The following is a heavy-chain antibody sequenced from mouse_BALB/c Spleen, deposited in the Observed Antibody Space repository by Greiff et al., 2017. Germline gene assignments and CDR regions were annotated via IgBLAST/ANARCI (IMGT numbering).Heavy chain of an antibody. D-gene: IGHD2-1*01. CDR1: GFSLTSYD. CDR3: VREGKPDAMDY. V-gene: IGHV2-9-2*01. J-gene: IGHJ4*01. Sequence: VKLVESGPGLVAPSQSLSITCTVSGFSLTSYDISWIRQPPGKGLEWLGVIWTGGGTNYNSAFMSRLSISKDNSKSQVFLKMNSLQTDDTAIYYCVREGKPDAMDYWGQGTSVTVSS. CDR2: IWTGGGT.